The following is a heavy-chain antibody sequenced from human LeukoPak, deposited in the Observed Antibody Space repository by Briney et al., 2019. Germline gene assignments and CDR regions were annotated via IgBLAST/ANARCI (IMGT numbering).Heavy chain of an antibody. CDR2: IYPGDSDT. CDR1: GYSFTSYW. J-gene: IGHJ4*02. Sequence: GESLKISCKGSGYSFTSYWIGWVRQMPGKGLEWMGIIYPGDSDTRYSPSFQGQVTISADKSISTAYLQWSSLKASDTAMYYCARHRWGEVTMVRGDPDYWGQGTLVTVSS. D-gene: IGHD3-10*01. CDR3: ARHRWGEVTMVRGDPDY. V-gene: IGHV5-51*01.